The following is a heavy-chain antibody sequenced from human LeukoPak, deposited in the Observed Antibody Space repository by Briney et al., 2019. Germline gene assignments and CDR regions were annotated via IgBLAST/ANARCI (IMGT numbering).Heavy chain of an antibody. V-gene: IGHV3-48*03. J-gene: IGHJ4*02. CDR3: ARDDLPWGYFDY. D-gene: IGHD3/OR15-3a*01. Sequence: PGGSLRLSCAASGFSFSGFWMNWVRQAPGKGLEWVSYISSSGSTRYYADSVKGRFTISRDNAKNSLYLQMNSLRAEDTAIYYCARDDLPWGYFDYWGQGTLVTVSS. CDR2: ISSSGSTR. CDR1: GFSFSGFW.